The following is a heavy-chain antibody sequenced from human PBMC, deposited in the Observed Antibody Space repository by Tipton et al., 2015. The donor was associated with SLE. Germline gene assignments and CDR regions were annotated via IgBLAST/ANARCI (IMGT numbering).Heavy chain of an antibody. J-gene: IGHJ6*03. CDR2: INTGGSSK. Sequence: SLRLSCTGSGFTFNNHWMHWVRKAPGQGLAWISRINTGGSSKTYAASVKDRFTISRDNAKSTLYLQIDRLRAEDSAVNYCARRASDNYYYYMDVWGNGTTVVFSS. CDR3: ARRASDNYYYYMDV. CDR1: GFTFNNHW. V-gene: IGHV3-74*01.